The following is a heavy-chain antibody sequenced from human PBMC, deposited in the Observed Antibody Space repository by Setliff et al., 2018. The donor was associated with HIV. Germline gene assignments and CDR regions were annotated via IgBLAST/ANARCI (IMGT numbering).Heavy chain of an antibody. D-gene: IGHD3-22*01. Sequence: SETLSLTCTVSSGSISSYYWSWIRQPPGKGLEWIGYIYYPGSTNYNPSLRSRVTISLDTSKNQFSLNLSSVTAADTAVYYCARSSGHYSVLDAFDMWGQGTKVTVSS. CDR1: SGSISSYY. CDR2: IYYPGST. CDR3: ARSSGHYSVLDAFDM. J-gene: IGHJ3*02. V-gene: IGHV4-59*01.